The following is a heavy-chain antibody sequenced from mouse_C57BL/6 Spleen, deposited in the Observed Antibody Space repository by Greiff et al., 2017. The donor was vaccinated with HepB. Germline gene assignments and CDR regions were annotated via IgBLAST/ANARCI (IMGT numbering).Heavy chain of an antibody. CDR2: IYPGDGDT. CDR1: GYAFSSYW. CDR3: AREENDYDGFAY. Sequence: VKLMESGAELVKPGASVKISCKASGYAFSSYWMNWVKQRPGKGLEWIGQIYPGDGDTNYNGKFKGKATLTADKSSSTAYMQLSSLTSEDSAVYFCAREENDYDGFAYWGQGTLVTVSA. V-gene: IGHV1-80*01. J-gene: IGHJ3*01. D-gene: IGHD2-4*01.